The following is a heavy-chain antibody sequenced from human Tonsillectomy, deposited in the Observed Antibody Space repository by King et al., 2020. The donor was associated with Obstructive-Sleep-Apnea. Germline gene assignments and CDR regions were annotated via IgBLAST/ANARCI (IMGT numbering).Heavy chain of an antibody. CDR1: GYTFTGYY. V-gene: IGHV1-2*02. CDR2: INPNSGGT. CDR3: APSNNIGGVLDY. D-gene: IGHD1-14*01. J-gene: IGHJ4*02. Sequence: QLVQSGAEVKKPGASLKVSCKASGYTFTGYYMHWVRQAPGQGLEWMGWINPNSGGTNYAQKFQGKVTMTRDTSITTAYMELSSLRSDDTAVYYFAPSNNIGGVLDYWGQGTLVTVSS.